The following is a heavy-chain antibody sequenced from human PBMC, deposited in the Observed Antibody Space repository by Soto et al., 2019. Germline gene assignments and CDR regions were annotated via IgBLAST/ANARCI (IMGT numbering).Heavy chain of an antibody. Sequence: GGSLRLSCAASGFTFSSYSMNWVRQAPGKGLEWVSSISSSSSYIYYADSVKGRFTISRDNAKNSLYLQMNSLRAEDTAVYYCARDKRTFTYWYFDLWGRGTLVTSPQ. J-gene: IGHJ2*01. V-gene: IGHV3-21*01. CDR3: ARDKRTFTYWYFDL. CDR2: ISSSSSYI. D-gene: IGHD3-16*01. CDR1: GFTFSSYS.